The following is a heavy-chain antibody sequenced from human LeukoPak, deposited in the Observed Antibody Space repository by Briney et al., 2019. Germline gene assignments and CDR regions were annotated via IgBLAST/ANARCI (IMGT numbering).Heavy chain of an antibody. CDR3: ASHQLRYFDWLSPGGFDY. V-gene: IGHV4-34*01. CDR2: VNHSGST. CDR1: GGSFSGYY. Sequence: SETLSLTCAVYGGSFSGYYWSWVRQAPGKGLEWIGEVNHSGSTNYNPSLKSGVNISVETYKKKFSLKLSSVTAADTAVYYYASHQLRYFDWLSPGGFDYWGQGTLVTVSS. D-gene: IGHD3-9*01. J-gene: IGHJ4*02.